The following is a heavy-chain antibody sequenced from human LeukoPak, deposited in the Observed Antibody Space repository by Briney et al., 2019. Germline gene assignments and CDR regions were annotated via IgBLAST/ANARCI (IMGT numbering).Heavy chain of an antibody. J-gene: IGHJ6*03. Sequence: ASETLSLTCTVSGDSISTSKSYWGWIRQPPLKGLEWIGSIYYTGNTYYNASLKSRVTISVDTSKNQFSLSLTSVTAADTAVYYCARRRVLWFGAYYYYYMDVWGKGTTVTISS. V-gene: IGHV4-39*01. CDR3: ARRRVLWFGAYYYYYMDV. CDR2: IYYTGNT. D-gene: IGHD3-10*01. CDR1: GDSISTSKSY.